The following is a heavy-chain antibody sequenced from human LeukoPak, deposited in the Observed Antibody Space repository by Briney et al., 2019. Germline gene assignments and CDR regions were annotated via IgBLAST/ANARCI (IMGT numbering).Heavy chain of an antibody. CDR3: ARDRGYCSSTSCYGPDWCFDL. Sequence: GSSVKVSCKASGGTFSSYAISWVRQAPGQGLEWMGGIIPIFGTANYAQKFQGRVTITADKSTSTAYMELSSLRSEDTAVYYCARDRGYCSSTSCYGPDWCFDLWGRGTLVTVSS. CDR2: IIPIFGTA. CDR1: GGTFSSYA. V-gene: IGHV1-69*06. D-gene: IGHD2-2*01. J-gene: IGHJ2*01.